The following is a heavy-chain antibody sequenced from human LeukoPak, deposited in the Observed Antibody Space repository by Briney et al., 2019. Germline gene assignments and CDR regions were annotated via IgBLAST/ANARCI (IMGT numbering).Heavy chain of an antibody. V-gene: IGHV1-18*01. CDR1: GYTFTSYD. D-gene: IGHD3-22*01. Sequence: ASVKVSCKASGYTFTSYDINWVRQATGQGLEWMGWISAYNGNTNYAQKLQGRVTMTTDTSTSTAYMELRSLRSDDTAVYYCATRSSGYYEDAFDIWGQGTMVTVSS. J-gene: IGHJ3*02. CDR2: ISAYNGNT. CDR3: ATRSSGYYEDAFDI.